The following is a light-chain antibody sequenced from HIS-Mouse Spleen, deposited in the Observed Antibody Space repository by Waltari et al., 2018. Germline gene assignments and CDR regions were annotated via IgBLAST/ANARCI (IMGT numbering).Light chain of an antibody. Sequence: EIVLTQSPATLSLSPGERATLSCRASQSVSSYLAWYQQKPGQAPRLLIYDASNRATGIPARFSGSGSGTEFTLTISSLEPEDFAVYYCQQRSNWPPLTFGGGTK. CDR3: QQRSNWPPLT. CDR2: DAS. CDR1: QSVSSY. V-gene: IGKV3-11*01. J-gene: IGKJ4*01.